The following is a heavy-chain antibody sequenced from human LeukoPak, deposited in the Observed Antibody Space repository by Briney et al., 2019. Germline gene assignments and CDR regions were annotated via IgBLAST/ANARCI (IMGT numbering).Heavy chain of an antibody. CDR2: MNPNSGNT. CDR1: GYTFTSYD. J-gene: IGHJ4*02. V-gene: IGHV1-8*03. CDR3: AKDHRYSSGWPGVDY. Sequence: GASVKVSCKASGYTFTSYDINWVRQATGQGLEWMGWMNPNSGNTGYAQKFQGRVTITRNTSISTAYMELSSLRSEDTAVYYCAKDHRYSSGWPGVDYWGQGTLVTVSS. D-gene: IGHD6-19*01.